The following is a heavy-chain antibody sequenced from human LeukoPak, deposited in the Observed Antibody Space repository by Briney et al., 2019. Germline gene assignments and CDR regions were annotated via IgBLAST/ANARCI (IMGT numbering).Heavy chain of an antibody. V-gene: IGHV4-59*08. CDR3: ARQADDSSSSLVYFDS. Sequence: SSETLSHTCAVSGGSKSRHLLRWLRQPPGKGLEWIGFIYYSGTTRYNPSLKSRVTISADTSKNQFSLKLSSVTAADTAVYYCARQADDSSSSLVYFDSWGQGTLVTVSS. CDR1: GGSKSRHL. CDR2: IYYSGTT. D-gene: IGHD6-6*01. J-gene: IGHJ4*02.